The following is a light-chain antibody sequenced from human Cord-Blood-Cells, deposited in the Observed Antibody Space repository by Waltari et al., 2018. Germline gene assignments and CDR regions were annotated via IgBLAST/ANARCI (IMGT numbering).Light chain of an antibody. CDR2: DVS. CDR1: SSDVGGYNY. CDR3: SSYTSSSTLV. J-gene: IGLJ1*01. Sequence: QSALTQPASVSGSPGQSITISFTGTSSDVGGYNYVSWYQQHPGKAPKLMIYDVSNRPSGVSNRFFGSKSGNTASLTISGLQAEDEADYYCSSYTSSSTLVFGTGTKVTVL. V-gene: IGLV2-14*03.